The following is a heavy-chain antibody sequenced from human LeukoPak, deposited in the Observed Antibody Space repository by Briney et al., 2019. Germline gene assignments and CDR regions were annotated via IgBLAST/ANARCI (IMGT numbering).Heavy chain of an antibody. CDR3: AREVTPGPYDFWSGYYFDY. CDR2: IYHSGST. V-gene: IGHV4-4*02. D-gene: IGHD3-3*01. Sequence: PSETLSLTCAVSGGSISSSNWWSWVRQPPGKWLEWIGEIYHSGSTNYNPSLKSRVTISVDKSKNQFSLKLSSVTAADTAVYYCAREVTPGPYDFWSGYYFDYWGQGTLVTVSS. J-gene: IGHJ4*02. CDR1: GGSISSSNW.